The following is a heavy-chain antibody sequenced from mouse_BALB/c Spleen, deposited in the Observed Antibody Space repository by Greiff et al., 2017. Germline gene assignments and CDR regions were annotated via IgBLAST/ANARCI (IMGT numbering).Heavy chain of an antibody. CDR3: TRVAY. Sequence: LQQPGSELVRPGASVKLSCKASGYTFTSYWMHWVKQRPGQGLEWIGNIYPGSGSTNYDEKFKSKATLTVDTSSSPAYMQLSSLTSEDSAVYYCTRVAYWGQGTLVTVSA. V-gene: IGHV1S22*01. CDR1: GYTFTSYW. CDR2: IYPGSGST. J-gene: IGHJ3*01.